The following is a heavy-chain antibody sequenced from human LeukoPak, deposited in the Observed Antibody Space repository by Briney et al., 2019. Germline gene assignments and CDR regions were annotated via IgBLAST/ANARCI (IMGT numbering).Heavy chain of an antibody. CDR3: ARGWQLSDYFDY. CDR1: GGSISSSSYY. D-gene: IGHD4-23*01. J-gene: IGHJ4*02. CDR2: IYYSGST. V-gene: IGHV4-39*01. Sequence: SETLSLTCTVSGGSISSSSYYWGWLRQPPGTGLEWIGTIYYSGSTYQNSSLKSRVTISKDTSKNQFSLKLSFVTAADTAVYFCARGWQLSDYFDYWGQGTLVTVSS.